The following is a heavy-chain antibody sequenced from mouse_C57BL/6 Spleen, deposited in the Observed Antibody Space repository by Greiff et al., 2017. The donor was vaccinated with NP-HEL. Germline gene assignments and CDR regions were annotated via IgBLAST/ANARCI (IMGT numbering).Heavy chain of an antibody. J-gene: IGHJ2*01. CDR2: ISYSGST. CDR1: GYSITSGYD. CDR3: ARGGYYYGYFDY. V-gene: IGHV3-1*01. D-gene: IGHD1-1*01. Sequence: EVQLVESGPGMVKPSQSLSLTCTVTGYSITSGYDWHWIRHFPGNKLEWMGYISYSGSTNYKPSLKSRISITHDTSKNHFFLKLNSVTTEDTATYYCARGGYYYGYFDYWGQGTTLTVSS.